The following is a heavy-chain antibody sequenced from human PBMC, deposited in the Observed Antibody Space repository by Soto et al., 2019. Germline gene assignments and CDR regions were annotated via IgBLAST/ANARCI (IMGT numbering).Heavy chain of an antibody. CDR1: GFTFSNYW. CDR2: INKDGSST. CDR3: AKDVYYGASDF. D-gene: IGHD4-17*01. J-gene: IGHJ4*02. V-gene: IGHV3-74*01. Sequence: EVQLVESGGGLVHPGGSLRLYCAASGFTFSNYWMHWVRQVPGKGLEWVSRINKDGSSTGYAASVKGRFTISRDNAKSTLYVQMNSLRVEDTAVYYCAKDVYYGASDFWGQGTLVTVSS.